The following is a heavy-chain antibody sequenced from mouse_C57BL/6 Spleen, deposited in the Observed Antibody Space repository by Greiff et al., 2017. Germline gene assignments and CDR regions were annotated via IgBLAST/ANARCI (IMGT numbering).Heavy chain of an antibody. V-gene: IGHV3-6*01. J-gene: IGHJ3*01. D-gene: IGHD1-3*01. Sequence: EVKLMESGPGLVNPSQSLSLTCPVTGYSITSGYYWIWIRQFPGNNLEWMGYISYDGSNNYKPSLKNPTSLTRDSSKNQVFLNLNSVSTDDTATYCCARDGSSFAYWGQGNLGTVSA. CDR2: ISYDGSN. CDR3: ARDGSSFAY. CDR1: GYSITSGYY.